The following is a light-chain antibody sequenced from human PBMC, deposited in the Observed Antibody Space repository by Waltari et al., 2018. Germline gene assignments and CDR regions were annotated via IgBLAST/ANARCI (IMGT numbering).Light chain of an antibody. CDR2: EVS. Sequence: QSALTQPPSASGSPGQSLTISCTGSSGGMGTFNYVSWYHQHPGKAPKVIIYEVSKRPSGVPGRFSASKSDNTASLTITGLRPEDEADYYCSAWDSSLSARVFGGGTKLTVL. CDR3: SAWDSSLSARV. CDR1: SGGMGTFNY. J-gene: IGLJ3*02. V-gene: IGLV2-8*01.